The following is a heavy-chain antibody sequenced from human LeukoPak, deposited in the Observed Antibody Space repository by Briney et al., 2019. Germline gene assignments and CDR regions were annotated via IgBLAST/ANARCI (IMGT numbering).Heavy chain of an antibody. D-gene: IGHD7-27*01. J-gene: IGHJ5*02. Sequence: ASVKVSCKASGYTFIGYYTHWVRQAPGQGLEWMGWVNPDSGGTNFAQKFQGRVTLTRDTSITTVYMELSRLRSDDTAVYYCARESGLGIDLSWFDTWGQGALVIVSS. CDR2: VNPDSGGT. CDR1: GYTFIGYY. V-gene: IGHV1-2*02. CDR3: ARESGLGIDLSWFDT.